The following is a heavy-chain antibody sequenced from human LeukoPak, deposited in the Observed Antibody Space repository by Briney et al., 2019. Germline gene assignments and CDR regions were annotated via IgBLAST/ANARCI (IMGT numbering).Heavy chain of an antibody. V-gene: IGHV3-11*01. D-gene: IGHD4-17*01. CDR1: GFTFSDYY. CDR3: ARDNTRTTVTTPLDY. Sequence: GGSLRLSCAASGFTFSDYYMSWIRQAPGKGLEWVSYISSSGSTIYYADSVKGRFTISRDNAKNSLYLQMNSLRAEDTAVYYCARDNTRTTVTTPLDYWGQGTLVTVSS. CDR2: ISSSGSTI. J-gene: IGHJ4*02.